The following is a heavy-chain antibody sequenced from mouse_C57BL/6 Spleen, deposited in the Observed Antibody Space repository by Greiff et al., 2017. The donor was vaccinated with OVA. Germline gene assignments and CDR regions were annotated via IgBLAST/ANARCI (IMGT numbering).Heavy chain of an antibody. J-gene: IGHJ4*01. CDR2: ISDGGSYT. D-gene: IGHD1-1*01. V-gene: IGHV5-4*01. CDR1: GFTFSSYA. Sequence: EVQLVESGGGLVKPGGSLKLSCAASGFTFSSYAMSWVRQTPEKRLEWVATISDGGSYTYYPDNVKGRFTISRDNAKNNLYLQMSHLKSEDTAMYYCARLREKNYAMDYWGQGTSVTVSS. CDR3: ARLREKNYAMDY.